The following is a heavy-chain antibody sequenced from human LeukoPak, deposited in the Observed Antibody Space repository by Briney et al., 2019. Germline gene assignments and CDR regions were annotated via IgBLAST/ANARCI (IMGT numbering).Heavy chain of an antibody. D-gene: IGHD2-15*01. CDR3: ASTYCSGGSCSRKDFDY. CDR2: IYSDGIT. CDR1: GFTVSTNY. J-gene: IGHJ4*02. V-gene: IGHV3-53*01. Sequence: GGSLRLSCAASGFTVSTNYMIWVRQAPGKGLEWVSLIYSDGITYYAGSVKGRFTISRDNSKNTLYLQMSSLRAEDTAVYYCASTYCSGGSCSRKDFDYWGQGTLVTASS.